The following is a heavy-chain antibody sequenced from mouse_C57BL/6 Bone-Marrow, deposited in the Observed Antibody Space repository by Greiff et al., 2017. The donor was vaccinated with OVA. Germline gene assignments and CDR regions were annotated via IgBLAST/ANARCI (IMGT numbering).Heavy chain of an antibody. CDR3: ATYYDYDGWYFDV. V-gene: IGHV1-85*01. CDR2: IYPRDGST. CDR1: GYTFTSYD. D-gene: IGHD2-4*01. J-gene: IGHJ1*03. Sequence: VQLQQSGPELVKPGASVKLSCKASGYTFTSYDINWVKQRPGQGLEWIGWIYPRDGSTKYNEKFKGKAILTVDTSSSTAYMELHSLTSEDSAVYFCATYYDYDGWYFDVWGTGTTVTVSS.